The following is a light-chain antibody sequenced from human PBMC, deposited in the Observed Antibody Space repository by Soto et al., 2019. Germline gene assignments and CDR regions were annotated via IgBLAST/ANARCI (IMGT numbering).Light chain of an antibody. V-gene: IGKV3-15*01. Sequence: EIVMTQSPATLSVSPGERATVPCRASQSVSNNLAWYQQKPGQAPSLLIYGASDRATGIPARFSGSGYGTEFTLTIRSLQSEEVAVSYGHQYQKWPLNFGGANRGEI. CDR1: QSVSNN. CDR2: GAS. CDR3: HQYQKWPLN. J-gene: IGKJ4*01.